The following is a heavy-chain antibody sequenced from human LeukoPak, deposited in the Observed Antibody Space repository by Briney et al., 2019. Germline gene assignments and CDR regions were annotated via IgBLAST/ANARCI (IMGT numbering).Heavy chain of an antibody. CDR2: ISAYNGNT. V-gene: IGHV1-18*01. D-gene: IGHD3-22*01. J-gene: IGHJ3*02. CDR3: ARGFDYYDSSGYNSDAFDI. CDR1: GYTFTSYG. Sequence: ASVKVSCKASGYTFTSYGISWVRQAPGQGLEWVGWISAYNGNTNYAQKLQGGVTMTTDTSTSTAYMELRSLRSDDTAVYYCARGFDYYDSSGYNSDAFDIWGQGTMVTVSS.